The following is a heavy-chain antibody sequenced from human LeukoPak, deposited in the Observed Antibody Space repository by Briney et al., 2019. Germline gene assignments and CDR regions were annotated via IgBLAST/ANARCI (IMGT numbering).Heavy chain of an antibody. D-gene: IGHD1-26*01. CDR2: IYYSGST. V-gene: IGHV4-39*07. Sequence: SETLSLTCTVSGGSISSSSYYWGWIRQPPGKGLEWIGSIYYSGSTYYNPSLKSRVTISVDTSKNQFSLKLSSVTAADTAVYYCARREWELPAGYYGMDVWGQGTTVIVSS. J-gene: IGHJ6*02. CDR1: GGSISSSSYY. CDR3: ARREWELPAGYYGMDV.